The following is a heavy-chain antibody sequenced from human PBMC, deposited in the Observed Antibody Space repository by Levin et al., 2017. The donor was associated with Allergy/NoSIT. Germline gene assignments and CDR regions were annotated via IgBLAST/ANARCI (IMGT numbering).Heavy chain of an antibody. CDR3: AKMDCSSINCYPDF. V-gene: IGHV3-9*01. J-gene: IGHJ4*02. Sequence: PGGSLRLSCAVSGFSFDDYAMHWVRQAPGKGLEWVSGISWNSGSIGYADSVKGRFTISRDNAKNSLSLQMNSLRVEDTALYYCAKMDCSSINCYPDFWGQGTRVTVSS. CDR1: GFSFDDYA. D-gene: IGHD2-2*01. CDR2: ISWNSGSI.